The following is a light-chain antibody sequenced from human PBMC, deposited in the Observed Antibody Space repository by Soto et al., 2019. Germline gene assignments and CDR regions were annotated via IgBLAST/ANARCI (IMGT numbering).Light chain of an antibody. CDR1: SSDVGGYNY. J-gene: IGLJ1*01. CDR3: SSYTSSSTSV. V-gene: IGLV2-14*01. CDR2: DVS. Sequence: LTQPASMSGSPGQSITISCTGTSSDVGGYNYVSWYQQHPGKAPKLMIYDVSNRPSGVSNRFSGSKSGNTASLTISGLQAEDEADYYCSSYTSSSTSVFGTGTRSPS.